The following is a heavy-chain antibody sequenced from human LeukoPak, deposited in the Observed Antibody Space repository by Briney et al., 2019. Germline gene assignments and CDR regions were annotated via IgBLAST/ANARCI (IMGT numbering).Heavy chain of an antibody. J-gene: IGHJ2*01. D-gene: IGHD1-26*01. CDR3: AKGFSETLNSYFDL. V-gene: IGHV3-23*01. CDR1: GFSFSTYA. CDR2: SSGSGRSI. Sequence: PGGSLRLSCAASGFSFSTYAMSWVRQAPGKGLEWVSGSSGSGRSIYYADSVKGRFTISRENSKNTLYLQMKSLRADGTGVCYCAKGFSETLNSYFDLWGRGTPLTVSS.